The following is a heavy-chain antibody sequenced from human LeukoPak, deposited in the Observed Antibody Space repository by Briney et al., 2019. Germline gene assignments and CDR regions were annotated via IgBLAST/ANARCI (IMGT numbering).Heavy chain of an antibody. J-gene: IGHJ4*02. D-gene: IGHD3-22*01. CDR2: IYHSGST. CDR3: AGGAIWYDSSGYYGPIDY. CDR1: GYSISSGYY. Sequence: KPSETLSLTCTVSGYSISSGYYWGWIRQPPGKGLEWIGRIYHSGSTYYNPSLKSRVTISVDTSKNQFSLKLSSVTAADTAVYYCAGGAIWYDSSGYYGPIDYWGQGTLVTVSS. V-gene: IGHV4-38-2*02.